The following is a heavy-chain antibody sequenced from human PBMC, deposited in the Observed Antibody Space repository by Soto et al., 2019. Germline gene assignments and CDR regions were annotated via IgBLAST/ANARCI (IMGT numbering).Heavy chain of an antibody. CDR2: INDSGDDT. D-gene: IGHD3-9*01. CDR3: ANFDWSFSGG. J-gene: IGHJ6*02. Sequence: EVQLLESGGGLVQPGGSLRLSCAGSGFSFSRYAMSWARQAPGKGLEWVSGINDSGDDTDYADSAKGRFTVSRDNSKNILYLQMNSLRVEDTAVYYWANFDWSFSGGCGQGTKVTVSS. V-gene: IGHV3-23*01. CDR1: GFSFSRYA.